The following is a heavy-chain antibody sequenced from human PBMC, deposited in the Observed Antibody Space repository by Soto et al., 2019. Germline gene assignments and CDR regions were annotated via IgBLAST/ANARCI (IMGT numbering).Heavy chain of an antibody. J-gene: IGHJ4*02. D-gene: IGHD6-19*01. CDR3: AGDGYSSGLGGVDY. Sequence: ASVKVSCKASGYTFTGYYMHWVRQAPGQGLEWMGWINPNSGGTNYAQKFQGRVTMTRDTSISTAYMELSRLRSDDTAVYYCAGDGYSSGLGGVDYWGQGTLVTVSS. CDR1: GYTFTGYY. V-gene: IGHV1-2*02. CDR2: INPNSGGT.